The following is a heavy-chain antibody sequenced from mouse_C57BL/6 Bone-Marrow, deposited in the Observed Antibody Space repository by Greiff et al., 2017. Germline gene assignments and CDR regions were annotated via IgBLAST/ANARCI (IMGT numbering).Heavy chain of an antibody. V-gene: IGHV5-4*03. CDR1: GFTFSSYA. CDR2: ISDGGSYT. Sequence: VMLVESGGGLVKPGGSLKLSCAASGFTFSSYAMSWVRQTPEKRLEWVATISDGGSYTYYPHNVKGRCTISRDNAKTNLYLQMSHLKSEDTAMYYCGRGRDLFLWAFDYWGQGNTLTVSS. CDR3: GRGRDLFLWAFDY. D-gene: IGHD1-1*02. J-gene: IGHJ2*01.